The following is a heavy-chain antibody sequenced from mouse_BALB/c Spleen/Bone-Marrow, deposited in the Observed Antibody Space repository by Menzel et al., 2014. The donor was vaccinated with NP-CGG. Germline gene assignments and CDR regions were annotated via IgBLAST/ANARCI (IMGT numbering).Heavy chain of an antibody. CDR2: IWAGGST. J-gene: IGHJ3*01. CDR1: GFSLTSYG. D-gene: IGHD1-1*01. CDR3: AREGGYYYGSRVAWFAY. V-gene: IGHV2-9*02. Sequence: VQGVESGPGLVAPSQSLSIPCTVSGFSLTSYGVHWVRQPPGKGLEWLGVIWAGGSTNYNSALMSRLSISKDNSKSQVFLKMNSLQTDDTAMYYCAREGGYYYGSRVAWFAYWGQGTLVTVSA.